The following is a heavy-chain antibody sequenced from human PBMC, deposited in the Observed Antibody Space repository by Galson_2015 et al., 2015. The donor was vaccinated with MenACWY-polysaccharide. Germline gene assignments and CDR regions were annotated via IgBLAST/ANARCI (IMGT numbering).Heavy chain of an antibody. Sequence: SLRLSCAASGFTSSSYGMHWVRQAPGKGLEWVAFIRYDGSNKYYADSVKGRFTISRDNSKNTLYLQMNSLRAEDTAVYYCAKDRGMVRGVKGEDYWGQGTLVTVSS. J-gene: IGHJ4*02. CDR3: AKDRGMVRGVKGEDY. CDR2: IRYDGSNK. CDR1: GFTSSSYG. D-gene: IGHD3-10*01. V-gene: IGHV3-30*02.